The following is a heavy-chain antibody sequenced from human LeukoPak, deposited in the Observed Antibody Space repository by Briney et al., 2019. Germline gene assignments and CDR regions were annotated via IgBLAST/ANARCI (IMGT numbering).Heavy chain of an antibody. CDR2: MNPNSGNT. J-gene: IGHJ5*02. Sequence: ASVKVSCKASGYTFTGYYMHWVRQATGQGLEWMGWMNPNSGNTGYSQKFQGRVTMTRNTSINTAYMELSSLRSEDTAVYYCARAKYYDILTGYYTANWFDPWGQGTLVTVSS. D-gene: IGHD3-9*01. CDR3: ARAKYYDILTGYYTANWFDP. CDR1: GYTFTGYY. V-gene: IGHV1-8*02.